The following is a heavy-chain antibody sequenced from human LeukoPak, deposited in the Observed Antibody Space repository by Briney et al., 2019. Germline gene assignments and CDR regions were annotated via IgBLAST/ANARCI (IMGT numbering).Heavy chain of an antibody. CDR2: ISNSGGTT. Sequence: GGSLRLSCAASGFTFTYAMTWVRQAPGKGLEWVSTISNSGGTTYYAESVKGRFTISRDSSKNTLYLQMNNLRAEDTAVYSCAKGYYGSGSYGWFDYWGQGTLVTVSS. CDR3: AKGYYGSGSYGWFDY. V-gene: IGHV3-23*01. J-gene: IGHJ4*02. CDR1: GFTFTYA. D-gene: IGHD3-10*01.